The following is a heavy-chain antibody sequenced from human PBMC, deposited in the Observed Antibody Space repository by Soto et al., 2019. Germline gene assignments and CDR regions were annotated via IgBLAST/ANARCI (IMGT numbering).Heavy chain of an antibody. CDR1: GFTFSSYG. CDR2: ISYDGSNK. D-gene: IGHD2-2*01. J-gene: IGHJ3*02. Sequence: QVQLVESGGGVVQPGRSLRLSCAASGFTFSSYGMHWVRQAPGKGLEWVAVISYDGSNKYYADSVKGRFTISRDNSKNTLYLQMNSLRAGDTAVYYCAKGDLGATPPDDIVVVPALPHDAFDIWGQGTMVTVSS. CDR3: AKGDLGATPPDDIVVVPALPHDAFDI. V-gene: IGHV3-30*18.